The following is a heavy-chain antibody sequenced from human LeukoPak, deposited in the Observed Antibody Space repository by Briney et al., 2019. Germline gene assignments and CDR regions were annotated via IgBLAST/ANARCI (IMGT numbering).Heavy chain of an antibody. Sequence: EAGGSLRLSCAAPGFTFSSYAMSWVRQAPGKGLEWVSAISGSGGSTYYADSVKGRFTISRDNSKNTLYLQMNSQRAEDTAVYYCAKAQHSSGERYFQHWGRGTLVTVSS. CDR3: AKAQHSSGERYFQH. CDR1: GFTFSSYA. J-gene: IGHJ1*01. CDR2: ISGSGGST. V-gene: IGHV3-23*01. D-gene: IGHD3-22*01.